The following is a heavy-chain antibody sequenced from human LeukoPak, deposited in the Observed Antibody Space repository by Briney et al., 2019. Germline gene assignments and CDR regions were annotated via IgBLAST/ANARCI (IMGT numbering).Heavy chain of an antibody. D-gene: IGHD1-26*01. CDR2: IGGSGGST. V-gene: IGHV3-23*01. J-gene: IGHJ3*02. CDR3: VREGSIVGATGAFDI. CDR1: GFTFSTYA. Sequence: GGSLRLSCAASGFTFSTYAMSWVRQAPGKGLEWVSAIGGSGGSTYYADSVKGRFTISRDNSKNTLYLQMNSLRAEDRAVYYCVREGSIVGATGAFDIWGQGTMVTVSS.